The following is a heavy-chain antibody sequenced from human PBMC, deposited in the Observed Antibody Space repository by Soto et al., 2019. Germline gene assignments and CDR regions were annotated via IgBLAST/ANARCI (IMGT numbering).Heavy chain of an antibody. CDR1: GFSLTTTYMG. V-gene: IGHV2-5*02. CDR3: AHAGDYDLLSFDH. D-gene: IGHD4-17*01. CDR2: IYWDDDK. Sequence: QITLKESGPPLVRPAQTLTLTCAFSGFSLTTTYMGVAWIRQPPGKALEWLALIYWDDDKRYSPSLKNRLAISKDTSRNRVVLTITNMNPEDTGTYFCAHAGDYDLLSFDHWGPGTLVTVSS. J-gene: IGHJ4*02.